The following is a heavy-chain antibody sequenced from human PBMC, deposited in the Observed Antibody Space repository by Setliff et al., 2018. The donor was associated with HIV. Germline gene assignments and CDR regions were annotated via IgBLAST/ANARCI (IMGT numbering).Heavy chain of an antibody. J-gene: IGHJ4*02. V-gene: IGHV4-39*01. CDR2: VYFSGTT. Sequence: PSETLSLTCTVSGDSISGSSYYWGWIRQSPGRELEWLGSVYFSGTTYYNPSLKSRVKVSVNMSQNQFSLKVTSVTAADTAVYYCARQYSSSSAHFEYWGQGALVTSPQ. CDR1: GDSISGSSYY. CDR3: ARQYSSSSAHFEY. D-gene: IGHD6-13*01.